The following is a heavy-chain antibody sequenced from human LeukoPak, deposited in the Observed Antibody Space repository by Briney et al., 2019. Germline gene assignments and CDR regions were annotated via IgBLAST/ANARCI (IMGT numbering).Heavy chain of an antibody. CDR2: IKQDGSEK. V-gene: IGHV3-7*03. D-gene: IGHD2/OR15-2a*01. CDR3: ARGATFHNL. Sequence: GGSLRLSCAASGFTFSNYWMTWVRQAPGKGLEWVANIKQDGSEKYYEDSVKGRFIISRDNAKNSLYLQMNSLRAEDTAFYYCARGATFHNLWGQGTLVTVSS. J-gene: IGHJ4*02. CDR1: GFTFSNYW.